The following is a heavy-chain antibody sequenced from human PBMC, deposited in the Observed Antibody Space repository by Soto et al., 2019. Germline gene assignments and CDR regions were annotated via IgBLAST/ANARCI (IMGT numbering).Heavy chain of an antibody. CDR2: IYYSGST. CDR3: ARGRYCLTGRCFPNWFDS. Sequence: SETLSLTCTVSGGSISSGGYYWSWIRQHPGKGLEWIGYIYYSGSTYYNPSLKSRVTISVDTSKSQFSLTVTSVTAADTAVYFCARGRYCLTGRCFPNWFDSWGQGTLVTVSS. J-gene: IGHJ5*01. D-gene: IGHD2-15*01. CDR1: GGSISSGGYY. V-gene: IGHV4-30-4*08.